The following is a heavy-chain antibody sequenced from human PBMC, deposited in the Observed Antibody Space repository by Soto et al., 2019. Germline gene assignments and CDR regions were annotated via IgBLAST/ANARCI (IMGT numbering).Heavy chain of an antibody. CDR1: GASVAGGSYY. D-gene: IGHD5-12*01. CDR2: IPSRGRP. J-gene: IGHJ5*02. CDR3: ARDTYSGYDFGL. Sequence: QVQLRESGPGLVKPSQTLSLTCSVSGASVAGGSYYWSWVRQPPGKGLEWIGYIPSRGRPFYNPSLTSRGPISADTSKKQLSLQLTSVTAADTAVYYCARDTYSGYDFGLWGQGTLVTVSS. V-gene: IGHV4-30-4*01.